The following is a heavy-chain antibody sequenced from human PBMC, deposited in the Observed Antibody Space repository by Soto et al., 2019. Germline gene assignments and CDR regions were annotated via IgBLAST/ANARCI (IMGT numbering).Heavy chain of an antibody. J-gene: IGHJ6*03. CDR1: GFTFSSYA. CDR3: ANHMHLGCSSTSCYYYYYMDV. Sequence: VQLLESGGGLVQPGGSLRLSCAASGFTFSSYAMSWVRQAPGKGLEWVSAISGSGGSTYYADSVKGRFTISRDNSKNTLYLQMNSLRAEDTAVYYCANHMHLGCSSTSCYYYYYMDVWGKGTTVTVSS. V-gene: IGHV3-23*01. D-gene: IGHD2-2*01. CDR2: ISGSGGST.